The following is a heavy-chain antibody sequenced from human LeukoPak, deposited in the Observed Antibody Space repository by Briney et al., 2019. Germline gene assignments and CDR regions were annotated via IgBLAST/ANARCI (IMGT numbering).Heavy chain of an antibody. Sequence: SSVKVSCKASGGTFSSYAISWVRQAPGQGLEWMGGIIPIFGTANYAQKFQGRVTITADKSTSTAYMELSSLRSEDTAVYYCARDYSITMVRGVIRGAFDPWGQGTLVTVSS. CDR1: GGTFSSYA. J-gene: IGHJ5*02. V-gene: IGHV1-69*06. CDR2: IIPIFGTA. CDR3: ARDYSITMVRGVIRGAFDP. D-gene: IGHD3-10*01.